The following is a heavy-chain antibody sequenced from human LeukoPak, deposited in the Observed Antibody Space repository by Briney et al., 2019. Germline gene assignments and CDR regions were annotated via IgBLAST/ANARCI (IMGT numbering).Heavy chain of an antibody. CDR1: GGSFSGYY. Sequence: SETLSLTCAVYGGSFSGYYWSWIRQPPGKGLEWIGEINHSGSTNYNPSLKSRVTISVDTSKNQFSLKLSSVTAADTAVYYCARRGLSYDILTGYYSNWFDPWGQGTLVTVSS. D-gene: IGHD3-9*01. V-gene: IGHV4-34*01. CDR3: ARRGLSYDILTGYYSNWFDP. CDR2: INHSGST. J-gene: IGHJ5*02.